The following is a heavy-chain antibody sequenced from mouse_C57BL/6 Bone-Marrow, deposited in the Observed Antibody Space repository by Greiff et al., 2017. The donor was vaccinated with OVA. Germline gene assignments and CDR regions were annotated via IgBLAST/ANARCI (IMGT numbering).Heavy chain of an antibody. Sequence: VQVVESGAELAKPGASVKLSCKASGYTFTSYWMHWVKQRPGQGLEWIGYINPSSGYTKYNQKFKDKATLTADKSSSTAYMQLSSLTYEDSAVYYCARSIARGYFDVWGTGTTVTVSS. J-gene: IGHJ1*03. CDR1: GYTFTSYW. V-gene: IGHV1-7*01. CDR3: ARSIARGYFDV. CDR2: INPSSGYT.